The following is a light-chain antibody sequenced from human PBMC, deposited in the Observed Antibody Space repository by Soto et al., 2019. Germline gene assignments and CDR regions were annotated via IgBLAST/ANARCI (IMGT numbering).Light chain of an antibody. CDR1: QSVSSN. CDR2: GAS. V-gene: IGKV3-15*01. CDR3: QQYNIWPIT. J-gene: IGKJ5*01. Sequence: VVTLSLATVSVTPGERATLSCRASQSVSSNLAWYQQKPGQAPRLLIYGASTRATGIPARFSGSGSGTEFTLTISSLQSEDFAGYYSQQYNIWPITSCQRTRLEIK.